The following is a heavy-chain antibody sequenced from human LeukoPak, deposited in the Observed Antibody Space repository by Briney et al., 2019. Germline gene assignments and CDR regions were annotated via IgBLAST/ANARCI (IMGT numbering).Heavy chain of an antibody. D-gene: IGHD7-27*01. CDR3: AKDSVKERLTGDPDDYYGMDV. CDR2: ISYDGGKK. J-gene: IGHJ6*02. V-gene: IGHV3-30*04. Sequence: PGGSLRLSCEVSGFSYNDYAMHWVRQAPGQGPEWVAVISYDGGKKDYADSVKGRFTISRDNSKNTLYLQMNSLRAEDTAVYYCAKDSVKERLTGDPDDYYGMDVWGQGTTVTVSS. CDR1: GFSYNDYA.